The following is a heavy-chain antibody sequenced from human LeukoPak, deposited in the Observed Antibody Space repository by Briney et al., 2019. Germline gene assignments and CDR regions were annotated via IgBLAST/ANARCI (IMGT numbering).Heavy chain of an antibody. CDR1: GYTFTSYD. CDR3: ARGPPKDFGSGSSWFDP. J-gene: IGHJ5*02. V-gene: IGHV1-8*01. Sequence: ASVKVSCKASGYTFTSYDINWLRQATGQGLEWMGWMNPNSGNTAYAQKFRGRVTMTRNTSITTAYVELSSLTSEDTAVYYCARGPPKDFGSGSSWFDPWGQGALVTVSS. D-gene: IGHD3-10*01. CDR2: MNPNSGNT.